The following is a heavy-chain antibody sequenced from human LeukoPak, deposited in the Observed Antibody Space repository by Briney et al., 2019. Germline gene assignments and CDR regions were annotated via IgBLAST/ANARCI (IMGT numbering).Heavy chain of an antibody. Sequence: GGSLRLSCAASGFTFSSYAMSWVRQAPGKGLEWVSAISGSGGSTYYADSVKGRFTISRDNSKNTLYLQMNSLRAEDTAVYYCVHYHGSGSSPHNWGQGTLVTVSS. CDR2: ISGSGGST. D-gene: IGHD3-10*01. CDR1: GFTFSSYA. V-gene: IGHV3-23*01. CDR3: VHYHGSGSSPHN. J-gene: IGHJ4*02.